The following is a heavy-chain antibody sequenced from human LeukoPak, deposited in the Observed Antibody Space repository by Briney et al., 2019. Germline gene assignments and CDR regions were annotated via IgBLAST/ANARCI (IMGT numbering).Heavy chain of an antibody. Sequence: SETLSLTCAVYGGSFSGYYWSWIRQPPGKGLEWIGEINHSGSTNYNPSLKSRVTISVDTSKNQFSLKLSSVTAADTVVYYCARGLPYYCSSTSCYWGAFDIWGRGTMVTVSS. CDR1: GGSFSGYY. CDR2: INHSGST. J-gene: IGHJ3*02. V-gene: IGHV4-34*01. D-gene: IGHD2-2*01. CDR3: ARGLPYYCSSTSCYWGAFDI.